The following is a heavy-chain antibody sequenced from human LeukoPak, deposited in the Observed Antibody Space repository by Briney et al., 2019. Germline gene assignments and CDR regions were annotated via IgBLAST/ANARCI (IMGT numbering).Heavy chain of an antibody. Sequence: GGSLRLSCAASGFIFSNYAIHWVRQAPGKGLEWVAVISSEGSKKSYAASAKGRFTISRDNSKNTLSLEMNSVRPQDTAVYYCARGAHKRDDYGGFFDYWGQGTLVTVSS. CDR1: GFIFSNYA. CDR2: ISSEGSKK. J-gene: IGHJ4*02. CDR3: ARGAHKRDDYGGFFDY. V-gene: IGHV3-30*04. D-gene: IGHD4-23*01.